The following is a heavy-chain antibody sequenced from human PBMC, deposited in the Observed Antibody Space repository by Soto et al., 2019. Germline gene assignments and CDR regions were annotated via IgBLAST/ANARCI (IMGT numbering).Heavy chain of an antibody. Sequence: ASVKVSCKASGYTFTSYGISWVRQAPGQGLEWMGWISAYNGNTNYAQKLQGRVTMTTDTSTSTAYMELRSLRSDDTAVYYCAIENFGYSSGWYGLSRFDYWGQGTLVNVSS. J-gene: IGHJ4*02. CDR3: AIENFGYSSGWYGLSRFDY. CDR2: ISAYNGNT. V-gene: IGHV1-18*01. CDR1: GYTFTSYG. D-gene: IGHD6-19*01.